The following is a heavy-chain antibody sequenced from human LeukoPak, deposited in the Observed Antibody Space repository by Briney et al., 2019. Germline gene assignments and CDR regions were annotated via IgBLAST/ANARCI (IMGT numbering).Heavy chain of an antibody. V-gene: IGHV3-7*01. CDR2: IKQDGSEK. CDR3: AGGRSWLVQYFDY. CDR1: GFTFSSYW. Sequence: PGGTLRLSCAASGFTFSSYWMSWVRQAPGKGLEWVANIKQDGSEKYYVDSVKGRFTISRDNAKNSLYLQMNSLRAEDTAVYYCAGGRSWLVQYFDYWGQGTLVTVSS. J-gene: IGHJ4*02. D-gene: IGHD3-22*01.